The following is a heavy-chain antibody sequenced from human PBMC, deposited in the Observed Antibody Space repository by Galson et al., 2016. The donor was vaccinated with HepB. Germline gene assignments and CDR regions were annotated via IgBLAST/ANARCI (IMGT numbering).Heavy chain of an antibody. Sequence: SLRLSCAASGFTFSDYALNWVRQAPGKGLEWVSTISGRGGGTYYADSVKGRFTISRDNSKNTLYLQMNSLRDEDTAVYYCAKVGVTAYQYDILTGTFDSWGQGTLVTVSS. CDR3: AKVGVTAYQYDILTGTFDS. J-gene: IGHJ4*02. D-gene: IGHD3-9*01. CDR1: GFTFSDYA. V-gene: IGHV3-23*01. CDR2: ISGRGGGT.